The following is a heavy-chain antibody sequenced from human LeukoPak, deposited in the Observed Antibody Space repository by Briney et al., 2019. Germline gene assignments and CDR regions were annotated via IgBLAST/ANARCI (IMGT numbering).Heavy chain of an antibody. CDR1: GFTFTGYY. Sequence: ASVKVSCKASGFTFTGYYMHWVRQAPGQGLEWMGWISAYNGNTNYAQRFQGRVTMTTDTSTSTAYMELRRLRSDDTAVYYCARGSGVGDFLSWFDPWGQGTLVTVSS. CDR3: ARGSGVGDFLSWFDP. CDR2: ISAYNGNT. J-gene: IGHJ5*02. V-gene: IGHV1-18*04. D-gene: IGHD4-17*01.